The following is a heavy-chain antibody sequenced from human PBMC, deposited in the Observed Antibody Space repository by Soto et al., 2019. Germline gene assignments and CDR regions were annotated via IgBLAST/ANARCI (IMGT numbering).Heavy chain of an antibody. J-gene: IGHJ4*02. V-gene: IGHV3-48*01. CDR2: INRDSTVI. CDR3: LNGDYY. CDR1: GFSFSTHY. Sequence: EEQLVESGGGLVQPGGSLRLSCAASGFSFSTHYMNRVRQSPGKGLEWVSSINRDSTVIYYADSVKGRFTISRDNARNSLSLQMNSLRAEDTAVYYCLNGDYYVGPGTLVTVSS. D-gene: IGHD3-16*01.